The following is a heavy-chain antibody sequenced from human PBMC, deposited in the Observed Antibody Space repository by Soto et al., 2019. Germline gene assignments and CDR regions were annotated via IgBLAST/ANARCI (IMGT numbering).Heavy chain of an antibody. D-gene: IGHD3-16*02. Sequence: GGSLRLSCAASGFTFSRYWMSWVRQAPGKGLECVANIKQDGSEKYYVDSVKGRFTISRDNAKNSLYLQMNSLRAEDTAVYYCASLGRLYDYVWGSYRMGYFDYWGQGTLVTVS. J-gene: IGHJ4*02. CDR2: IKQDGSEK. CDR1: GFTFSRYW. CDR3: ASLGRLYDYVWGSYRMGYFDY. V-gene: IGHV3-7*03.